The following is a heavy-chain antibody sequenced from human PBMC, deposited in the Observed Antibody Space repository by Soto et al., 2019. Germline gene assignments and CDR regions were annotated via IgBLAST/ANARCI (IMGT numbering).Heavy chain of an antibody. CDR2: INPNSGGT. CDR1: GYTFTGYY. V-gene: IGHV1-2*02. Sequence: GASVKVSCKASGYTFTGYYMHWVRQAPGQGLEWMGWINPNSGGTNYAQKFQGRVTMTRDTSISTAYMELSRLRSDDAAVYYCARAGYYDFWSGYLHYYYGMDVWGQGTTVTVSS. J-gene: IGHJ6*02. D-gene: IGHD3-3*01. CDR3: ARAGYYDFWSGYLHYYYGMDV.